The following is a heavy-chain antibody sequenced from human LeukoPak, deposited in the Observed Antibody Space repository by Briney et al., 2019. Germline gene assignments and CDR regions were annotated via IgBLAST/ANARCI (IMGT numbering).Heavy chain of an antibody. V-gene: IGHV3-30*02. J-gene: IGHJ3*01. D-gene: IGHD5-24*01. CDR3: AMKAVPRPRLHDAFDF. CDR2: IRFVENDK. CDR1: GFTFSYYG. Sequence: GGSLRLSCVASGFTFSYYGMHWVRQAPGKGLEWVAFIRFVENDKYYADSVRGRFTISRDNSKYTLYLDMNSLRADDTAVYYCAMKAVPRPRLHDAFDFWGQGTVVSVSS.